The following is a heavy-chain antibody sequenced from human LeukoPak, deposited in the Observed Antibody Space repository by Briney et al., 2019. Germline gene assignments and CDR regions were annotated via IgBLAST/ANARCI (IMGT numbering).Heavy chain of an antibody. CDR2: IIPIFGTA. D-gene: IGHD6-13*01. V-gene: IGHV1-69*05. J-gene: IGHJ4*02. CDR3: ARVGDSSSWYGSHFDY. CDR1: GGTFSSYA. Sequence: ASVKVSCKASGGTFSSYAISWVRQAPGQGLEWMGGIIPIFGTANYAQKFQGRVTITTDESTSTAYMELSSLRSEDTAVYYCARVGDSSSWYGSHFDYWGQGTLVTVSS.